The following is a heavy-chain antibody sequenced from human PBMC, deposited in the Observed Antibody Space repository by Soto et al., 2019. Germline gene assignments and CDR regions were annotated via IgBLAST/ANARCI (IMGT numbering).Heavy chain of an antibody. V-gene: IGHV3-21*01. Sequence: PGGSLRLSSAASGFTFSSYSMNWVRQAQGKGLERVSSISSSSSYIYYADSVKGRFTIARDNAKNSLYLQMNSLRAEDTAVYYCAIEGGDGYRYYYYYYMDVWGKGTTVTVSS. J-gene: IGHJ6*03. D-gene: IGHD5-12*01. CDR1: GFTFSSYS. CDR2: ISSSSSYI. CDR3: AIEGGDGYRYYYYYYMDV.